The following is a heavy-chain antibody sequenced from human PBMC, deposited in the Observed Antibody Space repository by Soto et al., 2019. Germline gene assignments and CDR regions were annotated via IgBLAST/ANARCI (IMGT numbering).Heavy chain of an antibody. CDR1: GGSISSSNW. CDR2: IYHSGST. V-gene: IGHV4-4*02. D-gene: IGHD3-22*01. Sequence: SETLSLTCAVSGGSISSSNWWSWVRQPPGKGLEWIGEIYHSGSTNYNPSLKSRVTISVDKSKNQFSLKLSSVTAADTAVYYCARLHQSYYYDSSGYPWGQGTLVTVSS. CDR3: ARLHQSYYYDSSGYP. J-gene: IGHJ5*02.